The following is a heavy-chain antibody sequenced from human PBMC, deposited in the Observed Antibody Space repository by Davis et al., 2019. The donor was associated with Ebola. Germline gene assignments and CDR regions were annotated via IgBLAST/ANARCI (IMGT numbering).Heavy chain of an antibody. CDR1: GYTFTSYY. CDR2: INPSGGST. V-gene: IGHV1-46*01. CDR3: ARESLRNGYTQPNDY. Sequence: ASVKVSCKASGYTFTSYYMHWVRQAPGQGLEWMGIINPSGGSTSYAQKFRGRVTMTRDTSTNTVYIEMSSLRSEDTAIYYCARESLRNGYTQPNDYWGQGTLVTVSS. J-gene: IGHJ4*02. D-gene: IGHD5-24*01.